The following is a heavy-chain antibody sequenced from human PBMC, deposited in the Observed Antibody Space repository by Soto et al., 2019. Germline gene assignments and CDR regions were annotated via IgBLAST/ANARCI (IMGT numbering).Heavy chain of an antibody. Sequence: EVQLLESGGGLVQPGGSLRLSCAASGFTFSSYAMSWVRQAPGKGLEWVSAISGSGGSTYYADSVKGRFTISRDNSKNTLYLQMNGLRAEDTAVYYCAKSRHDYGDFQYYYYGMDVWGQGTTVTVSS. CDR2: ISGSGGST. V-gene: IGHV3-23*01. J-gene: IGHJ6*02. D-gene: IGHD4-17*01. CDR1: GFTFSSYA. CDR3: AKSRHDYGDFQYYYYGMDV.